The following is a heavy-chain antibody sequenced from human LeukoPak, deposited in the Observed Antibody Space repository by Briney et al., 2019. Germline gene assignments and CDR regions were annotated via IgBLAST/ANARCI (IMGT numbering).Heavy chain of an antibody. CDR1: GFTFSNAW. Sequence: GGSLRLSCAASGFTFSNAWMSWVRQAPGKGLEWVGRIKSKTDGGTTDYAAPVKGRFTISRDDSKNTLYLQVNSLKTEDTAVYYCTTDRSNNYDILTGYFPPEGWFDPWGQGTLVTVSS. D-gene: IGHD3-9*01. J-gene: IGHJ5*02. V-gene: IGHV3-15*01. CDR2: IKSKTDGGTT. CDR3: TTDRSNNYDILTGYFPPEGWFDP.